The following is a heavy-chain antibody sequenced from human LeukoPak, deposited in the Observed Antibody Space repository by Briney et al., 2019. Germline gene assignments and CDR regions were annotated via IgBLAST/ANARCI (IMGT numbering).Heavy chain of an antibody. CDR1: GDSIRSFH. CDR3: ARDLRSGRANWLDP. V-gene: IGHV4-59*01. D-gene: IGHD3-10*01. CDR2: MYYNGNT. J-gene: IGHJ5*01. Sequence: PSETLSLTCTVSGDSIRSFHWSWIRQPPGKGLEWIASMYYNGNTYYNPSLKSRVTTSIDTSKNQFSLNLTSVTAADTAVYYCARDLRSGRANWLDPWGQGTLVTVSS.